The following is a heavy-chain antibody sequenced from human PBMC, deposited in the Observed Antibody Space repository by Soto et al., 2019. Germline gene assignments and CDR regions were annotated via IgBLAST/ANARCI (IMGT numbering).Heavy chain of an antibody. CDR1: GGAMRTYC. D-gene: IGHD6-13*01. V-gene: IGHV4-59*01. Sequence: SETLSLTCTGAGGAMRTYCWTWIRQPPGKGLEWIGYIHYSGTTSFFPSYNPSLRSRVTISEDTSKNQFSLKLLSVTTADTAVYFCAAGEASSRNLAPYYLDFWGQGTLVTVSS. CDR3: AAGEASSRNLAPYYLDF. J-gene: IGHJ4*02. CDR2: IHYSGTT.